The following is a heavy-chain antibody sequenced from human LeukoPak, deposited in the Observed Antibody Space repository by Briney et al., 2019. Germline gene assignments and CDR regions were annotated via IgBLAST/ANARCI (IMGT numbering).Heavy chain of an antibody. Sequence: PGGSLRLSCAPPRFTFSSYAMSWVRQAPRKGLEWVSSISGSGGGTYYAEPVKGRFTISRDNSKNTLYLQMNSLRAEDTAVYYCARDLYYHDSSGSYYYFDYWGQGTLVTVSP. J-gene: IGHJ4*02. CDR1: RFTFSSYA. CDR3: ARDLYYHDSSGSYYYFDY. V-gene: IGHV3-23*01. CDR2: ISGSGGGT. D-gene: IGHD3-22*01.